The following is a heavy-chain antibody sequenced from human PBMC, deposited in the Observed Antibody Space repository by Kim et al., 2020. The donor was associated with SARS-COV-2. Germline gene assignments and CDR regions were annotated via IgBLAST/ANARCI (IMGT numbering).Heavy chain of an antibody. J-gene: IGHJ4*02. CDR1: GFTFSSYA. Sequence: GGSLRLSCAASGFTFSSYAMHWVRQAPGKGLEWVAVISYDGSNKYYADSVKGRFTISRDNSKNTLYLQMNSLRAEDTAVYYCARARASYYDYVWGSDWGQGTLVTVSS. V-gene: IGHV3-30*04. CDR3: ARARASYYDYVWGSD. CDR2: ISYDGSNK. D-gene: IGHD3-16*01.